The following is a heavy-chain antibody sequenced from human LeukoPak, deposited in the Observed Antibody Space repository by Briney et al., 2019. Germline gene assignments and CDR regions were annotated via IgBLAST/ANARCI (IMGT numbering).Heavy chain of an antibody. V-gene: IGHV3-74*01. CDR2: INGXGSST. J-gene: IGHJ5*01. CDR3: VRGLDS. Sequence: GGSLRLSCAASGFTFSSDWMHXXXQAPGKGLVXXSYINGXGSSTNYADSVRGRXTXSXDNAKKTLYLQMNSLRDEDTAVYYCVRGLDSWGLGTLVTVSS. D-gene: IGHD3-16*01. CDR1: GFTFSSDW.